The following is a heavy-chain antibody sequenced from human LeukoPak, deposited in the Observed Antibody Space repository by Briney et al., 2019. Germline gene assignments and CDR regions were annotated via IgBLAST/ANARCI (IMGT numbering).Heavy chain of an antibody. CDR3: ARDCNDSSGSSYFDY. Sequence: SQTLSLTCTVSGGSISSGGYYWSWIRQHPGKGLEWIGYIYYSGSTYYNPSLKSRVTISVDTSKNQFSLKLSSVTAADTAVHYCARDCNDSSGSSYFDYWGRGTLVTVSS. J-gene: IGHJ4*02. V-gene: IGHV4-31*03. D-gene: IGHD3-22*01. CDR1: GGSISSGGYY. CDR2: IYYSGST.